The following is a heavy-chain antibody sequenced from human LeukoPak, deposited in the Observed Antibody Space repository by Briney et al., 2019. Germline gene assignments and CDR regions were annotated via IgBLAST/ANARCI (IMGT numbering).Heavy chain of an antibody. Sequence: GGSLRLSCAASGFTFSSYGMHWVRQAPGKGLEWVAVISYDGSNKYYADSVKGRFTISRDNSKNTLYLQMNSLRAEDTAVYYCAKGDSSSWGYYFDYWGQGTLVTVSS. D-gene: IGHD6-13*01. J-gene: IGHJ4*02. CDR3: AKGDSSSWGYYFDY. V-gene: IGHV3-30*18. CDR2: ISYDGSNK. CDR1: GFTFSSYG.